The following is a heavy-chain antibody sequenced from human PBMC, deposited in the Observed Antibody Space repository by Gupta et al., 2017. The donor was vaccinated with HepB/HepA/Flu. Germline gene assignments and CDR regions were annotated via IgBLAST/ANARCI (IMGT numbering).Heavy chain of an antibody. CDR2: ISSSSSYK. V-gene: IGHV3-21*01. Sequence: EVQLVESGGGLVKPGGSLRLSCSASGFTFSSYSMNWVRQAPGKGLEGVSSISSSSSYKYYADKGKGRFTSSRENAKNAMYMQMNSVRAEDTAVYYCARELIEAAGTVGGMDVGGQGTTVTVSS. D-gene: IGHD6-13*01. CDR3: ARELIEAAGTVGGMDV. J-gene: IGHJ6*02. CDR1: GFTFSSYS.